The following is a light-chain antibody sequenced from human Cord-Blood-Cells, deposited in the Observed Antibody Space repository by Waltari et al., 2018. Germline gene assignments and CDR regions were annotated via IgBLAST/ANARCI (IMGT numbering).Light chain of an antibody. CDR3: QQYGSSPLS. CDR1: QSVSSSY. J-gene: IGKJ1*01. CDR2: GAS. V-gene: IGKV3-20*01. Sequence: EIVLTQSPGTLSLSRGERATLSCRASQSVSSSYLAWYQQKPGQAPRLLIYGASRRATGIPDRFSGSGSGTDFTLTISRLEPEDFAVYYCQQYGSSPLSFGQGTKVEIK.